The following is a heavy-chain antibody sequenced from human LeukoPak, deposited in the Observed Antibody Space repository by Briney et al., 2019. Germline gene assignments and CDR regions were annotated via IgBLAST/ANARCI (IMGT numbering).Heavy chain of an antibody. V-gene: IGHV1-8*03. CDR1: GYTFTSYD. CDR2: MNPNSGNT. J-gene: IGHJ6*03. Sequence: ASVKVSCKASGYTFTSYDINWVRQATGQGLEWMGWMNPNSGNTGYAQKLQGRVTITKNTSISTAYMELSSLRSEDTAVYYCARGLLSSGWVYVPRPGHYYMDVWGKGTTVTVSS. D-gene: IGHD6-19*01. CDR3: ARGLLSSGWVYVPRPGHYYMDV.